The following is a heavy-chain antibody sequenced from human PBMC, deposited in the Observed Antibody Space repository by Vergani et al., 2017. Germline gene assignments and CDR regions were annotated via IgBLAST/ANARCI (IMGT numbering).Heavy chain of an antibody. CDR2: IYYSGST. V-gene: IGHV4-59*01. CDR1: GGSISSYY. J-gene: IGHJ4*02. Sequence: QVQLQESGPGLVKPSETLSLTCTVSGGSISSYYWSWIRQPPGKGLEWIGYIYYSGSTNYNPSLKSRVTISVDTSKNQFSLKLSSVTAADTAVYYCARGPLFLTGYYNGLFDYWGQGTLVTVSS. D-gene: IGHD3-9*01. CDR3: ARGPLFLTGYYNGLFDY.